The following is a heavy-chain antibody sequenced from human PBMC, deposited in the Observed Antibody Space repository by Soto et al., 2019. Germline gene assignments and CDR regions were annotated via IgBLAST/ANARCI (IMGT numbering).Heavy chain of an antibody. CDR1: GFTFSSYS. J-gene: IGHJ3*02. V-gene: IGHV3-21*01. CDR2: ISSSSSYI. D-gene: IGHD5-18*01. CDR3: ARDTFMGDSYDYHDAFDI. Sequence: EVQLVESGGGLVKPGGSLRLSCAASGFTFSSYSMNWVRQAPGKGLEWVSSISSSSSYIYYADSVKGRFTISRDNAKNSLYLQMNSLRAEDTAVYYCARDTFMGDSYDYHDAFDIWGQGTMVTVSS.